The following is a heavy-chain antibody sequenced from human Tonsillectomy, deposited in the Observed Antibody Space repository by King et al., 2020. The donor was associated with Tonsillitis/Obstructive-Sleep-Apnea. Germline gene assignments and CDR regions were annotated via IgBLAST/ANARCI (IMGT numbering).Heavy chain of an antibody. Sequence: VQLQQWGAGLLKPSETLYLTCAVYGGSFSGYYWSWIRQPPGKGLEWIGEINHSGSTNYNPSLKSRVTISVDTSKNQFSLKLSSVTAADTAVYYCARGGGGSYDFWSGYSDYYYYMDVWGKGTTVTVSS. V-gene: IGHV4-34*01. CDR2: INHSGST. D-gene: IGHD3-3*01. J-gene: IGHJ6*03. CDR3: ARGGGGSYDFWSGYSDYYYYMDV. CDR1: GGSFSGYY.